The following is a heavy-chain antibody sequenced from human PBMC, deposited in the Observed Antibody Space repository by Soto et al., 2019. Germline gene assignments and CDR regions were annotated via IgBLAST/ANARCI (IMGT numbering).Heavy chain of an antibody. CDR2: IYYSGST. CDR1: GGSISSSSYY. D-gene: IGHD6-13*01. CDR3: ARLAKYSSRTYYYYYGMDV. J-gene: IGHJ6*02. V-gene: IGHV4-39*01. Sequence: SETLSLTCTVSGGSISSSSYYWGWIRQPPGKGLEWIGRIYYSGSTYYNPSLKSRVTISVDTSKNQFSLKLSSVTAADTAVYYCARLAKYSSRTYYYYYGMDVWGQGTTVTVS.